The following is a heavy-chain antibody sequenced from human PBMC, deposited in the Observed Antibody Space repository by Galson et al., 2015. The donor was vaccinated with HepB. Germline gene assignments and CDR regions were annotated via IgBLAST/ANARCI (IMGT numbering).Heavy chain of an antibody. J-gene: IGHJ3*02. CDR2: ISGSGGST. CDR3: AKKIDIVVVPAAMPGAFDI. D-gene: IGHD2-2*01. V-gene: IGHV3-23*01. Sequence: SLRLSCAASGFTFSSYAMSWVRQAPGKGLEWVSAISGSGGSTYYADSVKGRFTISRDNSKNTLYLQMNSLRAEDTAVYYCAKKIDIVVVPAAMPGAFDIWGQGTMVTVPS. CDR1: GFTFSSYA.